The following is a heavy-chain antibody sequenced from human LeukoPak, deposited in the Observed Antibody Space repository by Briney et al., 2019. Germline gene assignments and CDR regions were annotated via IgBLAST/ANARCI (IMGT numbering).Heavy chain of an antibody. D-gene: IGHD3-22*01. CDR3: ARDRPDDSSGP. CDR1: GFTFSSYG. V-gene: IGHV3-30*03. Sequence: GRSLRLSCAASGFTFSSYGMHWVRQAPGKGLEWVAVISYDGSNKYYADSVKGRFTISRDNSKNTLYLQMNSLRAEDTAVYYCARDRPDDSSGPWGQGTLVTVSS. CDR2: ISYDGSNK. J-gene: IGHJ5*02.